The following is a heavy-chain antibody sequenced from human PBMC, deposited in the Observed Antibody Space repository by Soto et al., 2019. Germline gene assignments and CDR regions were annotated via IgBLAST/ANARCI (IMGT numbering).Heavy chain of an antibody. Sequence: EVQLVESGGGLIQPGGSLRLSCAASEFTVSSNYLSWVRQAPGKGLEWVLGIYSGGATYYADSVKGRFTVSRDNTKNTLYLQMNSLRVEDTAVYYCARGSYRAFDYWGQGTLVTVSS. CDR3: ARGSYRAFDY. J-gene: IGHJ4*02. CDR2: IYSGGAT. V-gene: IGHV3-53*01. CDR1: EFTVSSNY. D-gene: IGHD4-4*01.